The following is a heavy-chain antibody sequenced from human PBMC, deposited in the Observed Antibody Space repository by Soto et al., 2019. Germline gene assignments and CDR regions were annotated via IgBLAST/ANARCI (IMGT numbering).Heavy chain of an antibody. J-gene: IGHJ4*01. CDR2: INMDGSST. CDR1: GFTFSGDW. Sequence: EVQLVESGGGLVQPGGSLRLSCAASGFTFSGDWMHWVRQAAGKGLVWVSRINMDGSSTNYADSVKGRFTISRDNAKNTLYLQMNTLRVDDTAVYYCARGPRGLYHHDYWGHAALVTVSS. CDR3: ARGPRGLYHHDY. V-gene: IGHV3-74*01. D-gene: IGHD2-2*01.